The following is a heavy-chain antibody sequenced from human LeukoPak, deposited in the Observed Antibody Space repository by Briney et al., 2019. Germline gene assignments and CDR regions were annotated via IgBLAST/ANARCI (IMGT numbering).Heavy chain of an antibody. CDR2: IYYGGTT. CDR3: ARQGLVVIPV. J-gene: IGHJ4*02. V-gene: IGHV4-39*01. Sequence: SETLSLTCTVSGGSVGSSDSYWVWVRQPPGKGLEWVGSIYYGGTTHYSPSLKSRLTISADTSRNQFSLSLTSVTAADTAVYFCARQGLVVIPVWGQGTLVTVSS. D-gene: IGHD2-21*01. CDR1: GGSVGSSDSY.